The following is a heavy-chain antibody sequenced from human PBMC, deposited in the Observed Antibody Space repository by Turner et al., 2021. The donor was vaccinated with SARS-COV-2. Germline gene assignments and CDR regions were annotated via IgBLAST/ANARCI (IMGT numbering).Heavy chain of an antibody. CDR2: IYYSGST. Sequence: QLQLQESGPGLVKPSETLSLTCTVSGGSISSSSYYWGWIRQPPGKGLEWIGNIYYSGSTYYNPSLKSRVTISVDTSKNQFSLKLSSVTAADTAVYYCATEMATISRYYYYGMDVWGQGTTVTVSS. CDR3: ATEMATISRYYYYGMDV. J-gene: IGHJ6*02. D-gene: IGHD5-12*01. V-gene: IGHV4-39*02. CDR1: GGSISSSSYY.